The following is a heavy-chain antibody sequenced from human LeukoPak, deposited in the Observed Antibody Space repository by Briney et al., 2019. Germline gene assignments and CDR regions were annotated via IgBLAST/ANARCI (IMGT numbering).Heavy chain of an antibody. V-gene: IGHV5-51*01. Sequence: GESLKISGKGSEYSFTSYWIGWVRQMPGKGLEWMGIIFPADSDTRYSPSFQGQVTISADKSISTAYLQWNSLKTSDTAVYYCARSGLLDYWGQGTLVTVSS. D-gene: IGHD3/OR15-3a*01. J-gene: IGHJ4*02. CDR2: IFPADSDT. CDR1: EYSFTSYW. CDR3: ARSGLLDY.